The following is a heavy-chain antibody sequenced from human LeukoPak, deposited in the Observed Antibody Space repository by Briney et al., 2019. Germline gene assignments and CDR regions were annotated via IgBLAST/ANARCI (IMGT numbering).Heavy chain of an antibody. D-gene: IGHD2-2*01. CDR2: MYYSGNS. J-gene: IGHJ3*02. Sequence: PSETLSLTCTVSGVSISSSRDYWGWVRQPPGKGLEWIGSMYYSGNSHYNPSLKSRVTRSGDTSKNQFSLKLSSVTAADTAVYYCARLLGYCSSTSRYDSAFDIWGQGTMVTVSS. CDR1: GVSISSSRDY. CDR3: ARLLGYCSSTSRYDSAFDI. V-gene: IGHV4-39*01.